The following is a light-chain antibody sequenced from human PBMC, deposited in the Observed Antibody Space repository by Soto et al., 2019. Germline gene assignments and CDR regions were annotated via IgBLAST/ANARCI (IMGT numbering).Light chain of an antibody. Sequence: IQVTQSPSSLSASVGESVTITCRASQDIDNYLNWYQHRPGEAPKLLIYAASYLETGVSTRFSGSGSGTDFSFIITNLRPEDSGTYYCQQHDTRPTMTFGQGTRLEIK. J-gene: IGKJ5*01. CDR3: QQHDTRPTMT. V-gene: IGKV1-33*01. CDR1: QDIDNY. CDR2: AAS.